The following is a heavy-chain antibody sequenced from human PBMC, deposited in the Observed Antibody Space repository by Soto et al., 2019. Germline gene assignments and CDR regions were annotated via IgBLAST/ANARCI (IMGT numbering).Heavy chain of an antibody. CDR3: ARDRERDAWYEDY. CDR1: GFPFSNHA. V-gene: IGHV3-23*01. D-gene: IGHD6-13*01. CDR2: ISGRDDST. Sequence: EVQLLESGGGLVQPGGSLRVSCAASGFPFSNHAMSWVRQAPGKGLEWVSVISGRDDSTYYADSVKGRFTISRDNSKNTLYLQMNSLRAEDTAVYYCARDRERDAWYEDYWGQGTLVTVSS. J-gene: IGHJ4*02.